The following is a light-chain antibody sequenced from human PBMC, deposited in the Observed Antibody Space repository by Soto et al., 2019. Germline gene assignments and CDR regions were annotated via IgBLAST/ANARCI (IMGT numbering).Light chain of an antibody. CDR3: SSYAGSSILVA. V-gene: IGLV2-8*01. CDR2: DVT. Sequence: QSVLTQPPSASGSPGQSVTISCTGASSDVGGYNFVSWYQHHPGKAPRLMIYDVTQRPSGVPDRFSGSKSGNTASLTVSGLQVDDEAYYYCSSYAGSSILVAFGRGTKLTVL. CDR1: SSDVGGYNF. J-gene: IGLJ2*01.